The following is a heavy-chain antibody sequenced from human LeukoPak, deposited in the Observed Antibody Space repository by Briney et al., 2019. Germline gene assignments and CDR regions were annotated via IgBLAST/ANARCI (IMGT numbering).Heavy chain of an antibody. V-gene: IGHV3-11*04. CDR1: GFTFSDYY. CDR2: ISGGGDTI. CDR3: ASSAVVASDH. D-gene: IGHD3-22*01. J-gene: IGHJ4*02. Sequence: GGSLRLSCAASGFTFSDYYMSWIRQAPGKGLEWVSYISGGGDTIYYTDSVKGRFTISRDNAKNSLSLQMNSLRVEDTAVYYCASSAVVASDHWGQGTLVTVSS.